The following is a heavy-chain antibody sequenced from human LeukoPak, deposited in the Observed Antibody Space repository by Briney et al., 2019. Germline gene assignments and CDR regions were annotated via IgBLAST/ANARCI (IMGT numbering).Heavy chain of an antibody. J-gene: IGHJ4*02. CDR1: GGTFSSYA. D-gene: IGHD6-6*01. CDR3: ARDTKSPGQLDY. V-gene: IGHV1-69*05. Sequence: ASVKVSCKASGGTFSSYAISWVRQAPGQGLEWMGGIIPIFGTANYAQKFQGRVTITTDESTSTAYMELSSLRSEDTAVYYCARDTKSPGQLDYWGQGTRFTVSS. CDR2: IIPIFGTA.